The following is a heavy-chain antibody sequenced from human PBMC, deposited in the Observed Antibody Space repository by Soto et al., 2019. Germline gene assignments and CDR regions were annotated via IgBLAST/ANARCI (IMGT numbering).Heavy chain of an antibody. CDR1: GGSISSSSYY. D-gene: IGHD3-3*01. CDR3: ARHKRRDYDFWSGYPHYYYYYGMDV. CDR2: IYYSGST. Sequence: SETLSLTCTVSGGSISSSSYYWGWIRQPPGKGLEWIGSIYYSGSTYYNPSLKSRVTISVDTSKNQFSLKLSSVTAADTAVYYCARHKRRDYDFWSGYPHYYYYYGMDVWGHGTTVTVSS. J-gene: IGHJ6*02. V-gene: IGHV4-39*01.